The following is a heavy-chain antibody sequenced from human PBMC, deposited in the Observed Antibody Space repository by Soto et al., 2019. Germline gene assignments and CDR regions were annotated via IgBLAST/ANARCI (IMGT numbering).Heavy chain of an antibody. Sequence: GGSLRLSCAASGFTFSSYAMSWVRQAPGKGLEWVSAISGSGGNTYYADSVKGRFTISRDNSKNTLYLQMNSLRAEDTAVYYCAKEIVGAMIVPIDYWGQGTLVTVSS. CDR2: ISGSGGNT. J-gene: IGHJ4*02. CDR1: GFTFSSYA. V-gene: IGHV3-23*01. D-gene: IGHD1-26*01. CDR3: AKEIVGAMIVPIDY.